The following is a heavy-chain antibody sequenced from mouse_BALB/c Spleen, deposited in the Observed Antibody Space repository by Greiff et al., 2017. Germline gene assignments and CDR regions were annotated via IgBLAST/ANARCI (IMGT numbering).Heavy chain of an antibody. V-gene: IGHV3-6*02. CDR2: ISYDGSN. J-gene: IGHJ2*01. CDR3: ARDRDGYYDYFDY. CDR1: GYSITSGYY. Sequence: ESGPGLVKPSQSLSLTCSVTGYSITSGYYWNWIRQFPGNKLEWMGYISYDGSNNYNPSLKNRISITRDTSKNQFFLKLNSVTTEDTATYYCARDRDGYYDYFDYWGQGTTLTVSS. D-gene: IGHD2-3*01.